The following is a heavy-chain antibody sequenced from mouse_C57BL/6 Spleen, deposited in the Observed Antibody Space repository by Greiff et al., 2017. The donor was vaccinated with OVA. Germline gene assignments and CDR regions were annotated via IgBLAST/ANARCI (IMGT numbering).Heavy chain of an antibody. CDR3: ANHYYGSSFYAMDY. CDR1: GFTFSDYG. J-gene: IGHJ4*01. Sequence: EVQRVESGGGLVKPGGSLKLSCAASGFTFSDYGMHWVRQAPEKGLEWVAYISSGSSTIYYADTVKGRFTISRDNAKNTLFLQMTSLRSEDTAMYYCANHYYGSSFYAMDYWGQGTSVTVSS. V-gene: IGHV5-17*01. D-gene: IGHD1-1*01. CDR2: ISSGSSTI.